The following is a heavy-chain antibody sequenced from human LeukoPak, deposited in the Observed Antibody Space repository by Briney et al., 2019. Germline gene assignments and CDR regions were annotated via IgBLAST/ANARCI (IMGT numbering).Heavy chain of an antibody. Sequence: ASVKVSCKVSGHTLTELSIHWVRQAPGKGLEWMGGFDPEDDATLYEQKFQGRVTITTDESTSTAYMKLSSLRSEDTAVYYCARGSKANRFYYYYYMDVWGKGTTVTVSS. CDR1: GHTLTELS. D-gene: IGHD1-14*01. J-gene: IGHJ6*03. V-gene: IGHV1-24*01. CDR2: FDPEDDAT. CDR3: ARGSKANRFYYYYYMDV.